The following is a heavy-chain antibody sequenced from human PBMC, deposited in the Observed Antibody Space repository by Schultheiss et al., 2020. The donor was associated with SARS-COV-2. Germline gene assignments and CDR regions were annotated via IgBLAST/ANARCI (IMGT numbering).Heavy chain of an antibody. CDR3: ARDRDSSGYYYIDY. J-gene: IGHJ4*02. CDR1: GYSFIDYY. D-gene: IGHD3-22*01. V-gene: IGHV1-2*02. Sequence: ASVKVSCKASGYSFIDYYIHWVRQAPGQGLEWMGCVNPNSGATNYAQTFQGRVTMTRDTSNNTAYMELSRLRSDDTAVYYCARDRDSSGYYYIDYWGQGTLVTVSS. CDR2: VNPNSGAT.